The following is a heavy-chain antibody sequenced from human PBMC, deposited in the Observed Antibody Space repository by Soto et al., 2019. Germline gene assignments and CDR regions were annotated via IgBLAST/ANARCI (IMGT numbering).Heavy chain of an antibody. V-gene: IGHV4-59*13. J-gene: IGHJ4*02. CDR1: GGSISRYY. CDR3: ARAYYDSGDYYPHFER. Sequence: PSETLSLTCTVSGGSISRYYWSWIRQPPGKGLEWIAYIYYTGSTNCNPSLKSRVTMPVDASKSQFSLILSSVTAADTAVYYCARAYYDSGDYYPHFERWGQGALVTVSS. D-gene: IGHD3-22*01. CDR2: IYYTGST.